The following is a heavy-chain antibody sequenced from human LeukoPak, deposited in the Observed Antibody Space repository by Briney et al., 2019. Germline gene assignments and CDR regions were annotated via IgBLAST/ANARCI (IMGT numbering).Heavy chain of an antibody. J-gene: IGHJ1*01. D-gene: IGHD4-17*01. CDR2: ISYDGSNK. CDR3: AKDGGRYGDYGYFQH. V-gene: IGHV3-30*18. Sequence: GRSLRLSCAASGFTFSSYGMHWVRQAPGKGLEWVAVISYDGSNKYYADSVKGRFTISRDNSKNTLYLQMNSLRAEDTAVYYCAKDGGRYGDYGYFQHWGQGTLVTVSS. CDR1: GFTFSSYG.